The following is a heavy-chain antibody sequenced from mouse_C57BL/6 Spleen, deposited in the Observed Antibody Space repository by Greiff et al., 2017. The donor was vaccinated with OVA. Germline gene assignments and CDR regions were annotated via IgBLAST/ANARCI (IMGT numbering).Heavy chain of an antibody. CDR3: ARNYYGSSSFDD. CDR2: IYPGDGDT. CDR1: GYAFSSSW. V-gene: IGHV1-82*01. Sequence: QVQLQQSGPELVKPGASVKISCKASGYAFSSSWMNWVKQRPGKGLEWIGRIYPGDGDTNYNGKFKGKATLTADKSSSTAYMQLSSLTSEDSAVYFCARNYYGSSSFDDWGKGTTLTVSS. J-gene: IGHJ2*01. D-gene: IGHD1-1*01.